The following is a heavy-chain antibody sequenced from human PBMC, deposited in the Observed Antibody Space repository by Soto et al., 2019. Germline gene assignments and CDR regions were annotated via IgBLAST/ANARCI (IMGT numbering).Heavy chain of an antibody. CDR3: ARDFGSALSAPGAGLDY. CDR2: ISPYNGKT. D-gene: IGHD3-3*01. J-gene: IGHJ4*01. CDR1: GYFFPSYG. Sequence: SVKVACKASGYFFPSYGISWVRQAPGQGLEWMGWISPYNGKTKYAQNFQGRVTMTTDTSTYTAYMEVRSLRSDDPAVYYCARDFGSALSAPGAGLDYWG. V-gene: IGHV1-18*04.